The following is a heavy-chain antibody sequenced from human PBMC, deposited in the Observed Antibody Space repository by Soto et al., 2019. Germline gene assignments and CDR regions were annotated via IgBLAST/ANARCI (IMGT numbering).Heavy chain of an antibody. D-gene: IGHD2-15*01. J-gene: IGHJ4*02. CDR2: IKQDGSEK. V-gene: IGHV3-7*01. CDR3: AGYGGSGGRCYDY. Sequence: WGSLRLSCGASGFTVRTYWMSWVRQAPGKGLEWVANIKQDGSEKYYVDSVKGRFSISRDNAKNSLFLQMNSLRAEDMAIYYCAGYGGSGGRCYDYWGQGTLVTVSS. CDR1: GFTVRTYW.